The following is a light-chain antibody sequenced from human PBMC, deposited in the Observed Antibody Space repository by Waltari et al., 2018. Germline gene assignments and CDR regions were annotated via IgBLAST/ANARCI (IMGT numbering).Light chain of an antibody. CDR1: QDISTS. CDR2: HSS. CDR3: QQGDTSPPR. J-gene: IGKJ1*01. Sequence: EIHMTQSPSSVSASVGDRVSMSCRASQDISTSLAWYQQESGKAPSLLIYHSSTLQSGVPSRFSGAGTGTDFTLTINNLHPEDFATYFCQQGDTSPPRFGPGTKVELK. V-gene: IGKV1-12*01.